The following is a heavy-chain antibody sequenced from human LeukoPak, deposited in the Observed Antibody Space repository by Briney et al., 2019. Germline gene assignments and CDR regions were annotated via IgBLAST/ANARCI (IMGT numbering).Heavy chain of an antibody. CDR2: IRSTGAST. J-gene: IGHJ3*02. D-gene: IGHD3-10*01. Sequence: PGGSLRLSCAASGFTFSAFAMTWVRQAPGKGLEWVSTIRSTGASTYYADSVKGRFTISRDNSKNTLYLQMNILTAKDTAVYYCAKGALYGSGSYDSAFDIWGQGTMVTVSS. CDR3: AKGALYGSGSYDSAFDI. CDR1: GFTFSAFA. V-gene: IGHV3-23*01.